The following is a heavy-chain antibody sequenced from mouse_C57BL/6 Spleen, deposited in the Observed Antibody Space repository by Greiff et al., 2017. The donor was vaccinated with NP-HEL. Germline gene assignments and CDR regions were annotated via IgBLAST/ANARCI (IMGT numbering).Heavy chain of an antibody. CDR2: IYPGDGDT. CDR1: GYAFSSYW. V-gene: IGHV1-80*01. CDR3: ARGGDIDY. Sequence: VQLQQSGASVKISCKASGYAFSSYWMNWVKQRPGKGLEWIGQIYPGDGDTNYNGKFKGKATLTADKSSSTAYMQLSSLTSEDSAVYFCARGGDIDYWGQGTTLTVSS. D-gene: IGHD3-3*01. J-gene: IGHJ2*01.